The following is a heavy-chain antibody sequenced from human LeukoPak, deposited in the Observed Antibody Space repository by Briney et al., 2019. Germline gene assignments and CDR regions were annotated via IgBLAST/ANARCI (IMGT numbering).Heavy chain of an antibody. V-gene: IGHV3-48*03. CDR3: ASNSGVSSSWQRDS. Sequence: PGGSLRLSCAASGFTFSSYEMNWVRQAPGKGLDWVSYISSSGSTIYYADSVKGRFTISRSNANNSPYLQMNSLRAEHTAVYYCASNSGVSSSWQRDSWGQGTLVTVSS. CDR1: GFTFSSYE. D-gene: IGHD6-13*01. CDR2: ISSSGSTI. J-gene: IGHJ4*02.